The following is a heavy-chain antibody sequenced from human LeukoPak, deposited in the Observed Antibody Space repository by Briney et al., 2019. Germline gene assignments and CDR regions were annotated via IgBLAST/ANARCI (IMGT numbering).Heavy chain of an antibody. CDR3: AREGRGYYDSSGYYRMKLRNDAFDI. Sequence: PGGSLRLSCAASGFTFSSYAMSWVRQAPGKGLQWVSAISGSRGTGNAYYADSVKGRFTISRDNSKNTLYLQMNSLRAEDTAVYYCAREGRGYYDSSGYYRMKLRNDAFDIWGQGTMVTVSS. J-gene: IGHJ3*02. CDR1: GFTFSSYA. CDR2: ISGSRGTGNA. D-gene: IGHD3-22*01. V-gene: IGHV3-23*01.